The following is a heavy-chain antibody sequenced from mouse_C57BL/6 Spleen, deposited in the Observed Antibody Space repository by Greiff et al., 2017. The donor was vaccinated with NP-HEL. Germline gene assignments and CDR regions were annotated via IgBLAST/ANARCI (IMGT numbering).Heavy chain of an antibody. J-gene: IGHJ4*01. V-gene: IGHV5-12*01. D-gene: IGHD2-1*01. CDR1: GFTFSDYY. Sequence: EVMLVESGGGLVQPGGSLKLSCAASGFTFSDYYMYWVRQTPEKRLEWVAYISNGGGSTYYPDTVKGRFTISRDNAKNTLYLQMSRLKSEDTAMYYCARQVYGNYKAYAMDYWGQGTSVTVSS. CDR3: ARQVYGNYKAYAMDY. CDR2: ISNGGGST.